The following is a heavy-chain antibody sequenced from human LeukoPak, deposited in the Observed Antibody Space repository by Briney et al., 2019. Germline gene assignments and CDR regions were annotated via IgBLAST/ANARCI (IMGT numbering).Heavy chain of an antibody. CDR3: AKDGATVTDYYYYGMDV. CDR1: GFTFSNYA. J-gene: IGHJ6*02. Sequence: GGSLRLSCAASGFTFSNYAMTWVRQAPGKGLEWVSGISGSGGSTFYAGSVKGRFTISRDNSKNTLYVQMNSLRAEDTAVYYCAKDGATVTDYYYYGMDVWGQGTTVTVSS. CDR2: ISGSGGST. V-gene: IGHV3-23*01. D-gene: IGHD4-17*01.